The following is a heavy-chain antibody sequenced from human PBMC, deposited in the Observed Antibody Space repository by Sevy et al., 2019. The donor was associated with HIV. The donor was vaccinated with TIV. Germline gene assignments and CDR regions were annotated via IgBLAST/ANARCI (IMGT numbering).Heavy chain of an antibody. V-gene: IGHV4-59*12. CDR2: IHYSGST. CDR3: ARVCCDYDSGSHATINHLDY. CDR1: GGSIRSDY. D-gene: IGHD3-10*01. Sequence: SETLSLTCTVSGGSIRSDYWSWIRQPPGKGLEWIGDIHYSGSTNYNPAPMSRVFMSVDTSKSQFSLRLTSVTAADTAVYYCARVCCDYDSGSHATINHLDYWGRGTLVTVSS. J-gene: IGHJ4*02.